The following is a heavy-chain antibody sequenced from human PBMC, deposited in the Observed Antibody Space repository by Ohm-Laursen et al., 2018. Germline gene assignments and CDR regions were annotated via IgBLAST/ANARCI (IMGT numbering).Heavy chain of an antibody. CDR1: GYTFNRYD. CDR2: VHPDNGNT. CDR3: ARGRDLVY. J-gene: IGHJ4*02. V-gene: IGHV1-8*01. Sequence: VASVKVSCKASGYTFNRYDLNWIRQAPGHGLEWLGRVHPDNGNTDYLPKLQGRVTFTTDASTKTAYMELRSLRSDDTAVYFCARGRDLVYWGQGTQVLVTS. D-gene: IGHD5-24*01.